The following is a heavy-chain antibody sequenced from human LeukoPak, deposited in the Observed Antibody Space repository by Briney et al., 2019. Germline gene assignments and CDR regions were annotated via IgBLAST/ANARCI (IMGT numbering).Heavy chain of an antibody. CDR2: IVVGSGNT. J-gene: IGHJ4*02. Sequence: EASVKVSCKASGFTFTSSAVQWVRQARGQRLEWIGWIVVGSGNTNYAQKFQKRVTFTRDMSTSTAYMELNSLRTEDTAVYYCAKAECYDILTGLDYWGQGTLVTVSS. D-gene: IGHD3-9*01. CDR3: AKAECYDILTGLDY. V-gene: IGHV1-58*01. CDR1: GFTFTSSA.